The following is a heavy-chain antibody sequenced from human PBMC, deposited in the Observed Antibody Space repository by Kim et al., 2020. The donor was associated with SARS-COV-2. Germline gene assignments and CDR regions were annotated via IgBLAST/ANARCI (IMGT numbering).Heavy chain of an antibody. V-gene: IGHV3-23*01. CDR3: AKGNRGCSCGGCYPGDY. D-gene: IGHD2-15*01. CDR1: GFTFSSYA. Sequence: GGSLRLSCAASGFTFSSYAMSWVRQAPGKGLEWVSSISSSGDYTFYADSVKGRFTISRDNSKNTLYLQMDILRAEDTAIYYCAKGNRGCSCGGCYPGDYWGQGTLVTVSS. J-gene: IGHJ4*02. CDR2: ISSSGDYT.